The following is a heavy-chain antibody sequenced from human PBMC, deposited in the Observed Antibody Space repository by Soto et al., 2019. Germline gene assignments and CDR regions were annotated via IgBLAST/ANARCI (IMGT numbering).Heavy chain of an antibody. J-gene: IGHJ4*02. CDR3: ARDRGRGSSGLSDY. Sequence: GASVKVSCKASGYTFTSYAMHWVRHAPGQRLEWMGWINAGNGNTKYSQKFQGRVTITRDTSASTAYMELSSLRSEDTAVYYCARDRGRGSSGLSDYWGQGTLVTVSS. D-gene: IGHD6-13*01. V-gene: IGHV1-3*01. CDR1: GYTFTSYA. CDR2: INAGNGNT.